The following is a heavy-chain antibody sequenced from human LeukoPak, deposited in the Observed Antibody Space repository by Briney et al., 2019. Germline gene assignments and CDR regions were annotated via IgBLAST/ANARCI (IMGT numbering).Heavy chain of an antibody. D-gene: IGHD2-2*01. CDR2: ISGSGGST. J-gene: IGHJ3*02. CDR1: GFTFSSYA. V-gene: IGHV3-23*01. CDR3: AKDLYCWSTRCPPRAFDI. Sequence: PGGSLRLSCAASGFTFSSYAMSWVRQAPGKGLEWVSAISGSGGSTYYADSVKGRFTISRDNSKSTLYLQMNSLRAEDTAVYYCAKDLYCWSTRCPPRAFDIWGQGKKVTVSS.